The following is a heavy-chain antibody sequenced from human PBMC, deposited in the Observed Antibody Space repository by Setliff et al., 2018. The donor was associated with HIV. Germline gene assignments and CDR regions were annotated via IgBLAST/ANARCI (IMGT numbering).Heavy chain of an antibody. CDR1: GSTFTSYA. J-gene: IGHJ4*02. Sequence: SVKVSCKASGSTFTSYAINWVRQAPGQGLEWMGGIIPIFSTSNYAQRFQGRVTITADESTSTAYMELRSLRSDDTAVYYCARGYDGSGFYYVYWGQGTLVTVSS. D-gene: IGHD3-22*01. CDR2: IIPIFSTS. CDR3: ARGYDGSGFYYVY. V-gene: IGHV1-69*13.